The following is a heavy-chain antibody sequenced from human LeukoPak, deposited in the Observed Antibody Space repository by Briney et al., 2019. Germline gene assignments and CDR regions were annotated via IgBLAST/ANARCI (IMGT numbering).Heavy chain of an antibody. V-gene: IGHV3-23*01. CDR1: GFTFSNYA. J-gene: IGHJ6*02. CDR2: VSGGGGGT. CDR3: AKTGDYYDSSGYYYYYYYGMDV. D-gene: IGHD3-22*01. Sequence: GGSLRLSCAASGFTFSNYAMNWVRQAPGKGLEWVSTVSGGGGGTYYADSVKGRFTISRDNSKNTLYLQMNSLRAEDTAVYYCAKTGDYYDSSGYYYYYYYGMDVWGQGTTVTVSS.